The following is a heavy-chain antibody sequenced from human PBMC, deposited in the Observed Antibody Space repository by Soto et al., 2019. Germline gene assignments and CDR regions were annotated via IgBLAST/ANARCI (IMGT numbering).Heavy chain of an antibody. Sequence: SGRVSCKASGGTFSSYAISWVRQAPGQGLEWMGGIIPIFGTANYAQKFQGRVTITADKSTSTAYTELSSLRSEDTAVYYCARVVRGITSGATPLDYYYYGMDVWGQGTTVTVSS. D-gene: IGHD3-16*01. CDR1: GGTFSSYA. V-gene: IGHV1-69*06. J-gene: IGHJ6*02. CDR3: ARVVRGITSGATPLDYYYYGMDV. CDR2: IIPIFGTA.